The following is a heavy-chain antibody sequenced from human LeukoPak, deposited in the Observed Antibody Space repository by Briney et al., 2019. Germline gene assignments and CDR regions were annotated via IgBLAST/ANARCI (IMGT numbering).Heavy chain of an antibody. Sequence: GASVKVSCKASGYTFTGYYMHWVRQAPGQGLEWMVWINPNSGGTNYAQKFQGRVTMTRDTSISTAYMELSRLRSDDTAVYYCASWGVTTVTSRGVFDYWGQGTLVTVSS. CDR3: ASWGVTTVTSRGVFDY. J-gene: IGHJ4*02. CDR1: GYTFTGYY. CDR2: INPNSGGT. V-gene: IGHV1-2*02. D-gene: IGHD4-17*01.